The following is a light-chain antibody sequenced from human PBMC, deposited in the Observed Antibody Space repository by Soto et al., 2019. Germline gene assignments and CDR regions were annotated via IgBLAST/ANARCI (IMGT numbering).Light chain of an antibody. CDR2: KAS. J-gene: IGKJ5*01. V-gene: IGKV1-5*03. CDR3: QQYHSYPLT. Sequence: DIQMTQSPSTLSASVGERVTITCRASQSISAWLAWYQQKPGKAPKLLIYKASNVESGVPSRFSGSGSWTXXXXXXXXLQPDDFATYYCQQYHSYPLTFGQGTRLEIK. CDR1: QSISAW.